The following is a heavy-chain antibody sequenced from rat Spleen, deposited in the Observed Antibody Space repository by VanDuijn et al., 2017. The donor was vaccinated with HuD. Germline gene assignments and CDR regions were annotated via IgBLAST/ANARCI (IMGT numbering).Heavy chain of an antibody. V-gene: IGHV5-25*01. CDR1: GFTFNNYW. CDR2: ISNGGVNT. D-gene: IGHD1-5*01. CDR3: VRQSLGLDY. Sequence: EVQLVESGGGLVQPGGSLKLSCVASGFTFNNYWMTWVRQAPTKGLEWVASISNGGVNTYYRDSVKGRFTIFRENAKSTLYLQMDSLRSEDTATYYCVRQSLGLDYWGQGVMVTVSS. J-gene: IGHJ2*01.